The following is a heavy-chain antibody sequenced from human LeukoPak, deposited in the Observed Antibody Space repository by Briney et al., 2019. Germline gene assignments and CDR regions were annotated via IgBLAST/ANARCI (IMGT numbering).Heavy chain of an antibody. J-gene: IGHJ4*02. CDR2: ISWNSGSI. Sequence: GGSPRLSCAASGFTFDDYATHWVRQAPGKGLEWVSGISWNSGSIGYADSVKGRFTISRDNAKNSLYLQMNSLRAEDTALYYCAKGDFGVHQSVDYWGQGTLVTVSS. V-gene: IGHV3-9*01. D-gene: IGHD3-3*01. CDR3: AKGDFGVHQSVDY. CDR1: GFTFDDYA.